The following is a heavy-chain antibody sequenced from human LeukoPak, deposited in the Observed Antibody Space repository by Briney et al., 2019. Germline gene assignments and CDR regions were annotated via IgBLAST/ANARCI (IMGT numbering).Heavy chain of an antibody. Sequence: PGGSLRLSCAASGFTFSNYWMYWVRQAPGKGLEWVANIKQDGSEKYYVDSVEGRFTVSRDNTKNSLYLQMNSLRAEDTAVYYCARVGIAVSNSLLLDYYYYYYMDVWGKGTTVTVSS. V-gene: IGHV3-7*04. CDR3: ARVGIAVSNSLLLDYYYYYYMDV. J-gene: IGHJ6*03. CDR2: IKQDGSEK. D-gene: IGHD6-19*01. CDR1: GFTFSNYW.